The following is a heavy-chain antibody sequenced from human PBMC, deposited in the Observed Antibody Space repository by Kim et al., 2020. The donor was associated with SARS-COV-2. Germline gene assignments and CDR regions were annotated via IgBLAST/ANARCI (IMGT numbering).Heavy chain of an antibody. D-gene: IGHD5-18*01. Sequence: SETLSLTCTVSGGSISSYYWCWSRQPPGKGLEWIGYIYYSGSTNYNPSLKSRVTISVDTSKNQFSLKLSSVTAADTAVYYCARFVGYGRRLFDYWGQGTLVTVSS. V-gene: IGHV4-59*13. CDR3: ARFVGYGRRLFDY. CDR1: GGSISSYY. J-gene: IGHJ4*02. CDR2: IYYSGST.